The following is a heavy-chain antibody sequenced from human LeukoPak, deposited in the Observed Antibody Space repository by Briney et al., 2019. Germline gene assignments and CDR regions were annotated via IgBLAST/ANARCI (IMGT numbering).Heavy chain of an antibody. CDR1: GFTFSNYW. CDR3: VRLLDLDY. Sequence: VGSLRLSCAASGFTFSNYWMHWVRHAPGKGLEWVSRINTDGRTTDYADSVKGRFTISRDNAKNTVYLQMNSLRAEDTAVYYCVRLLDLDYWGQGTLVTVSS. CDR2: INTDGRTT. D-gene: IGHD3-3*01. J-gene: IGHJ4*02. V-gene: IGHV3-74*01.